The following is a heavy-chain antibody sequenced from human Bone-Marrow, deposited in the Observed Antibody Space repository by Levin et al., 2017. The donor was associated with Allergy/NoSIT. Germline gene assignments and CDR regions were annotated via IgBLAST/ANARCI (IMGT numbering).Heavy chain of an antibody. CDR3: AKWASYCGGDCYWFAPFDC. D-gene: IGHD2-21*01. V-gene: IGHV3-23*01. CDR1: GFTFNNYG. J-gene: IGHJ4*02. CDR2: ISGSGNNI. Sequence: GGSLRLSCAASGFTFNNYGLSWVRQAPGKGLEWVSAISGSGNNIYYADSVRGRFTISRDTSKNTLDLQLNSLTAEDTAVYYCAKWASYCGGDCYWFAPFDCWGQGALVTVSS.